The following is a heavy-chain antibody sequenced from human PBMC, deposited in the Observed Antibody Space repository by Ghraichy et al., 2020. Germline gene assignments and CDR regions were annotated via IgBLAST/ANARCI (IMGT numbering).Heavy chain of an antibody. CDR2: IYYSGST. CDR1: GGSISSSTDY. Sequence: SETLSLTCTVSGGSISSSTDYWGWIRQPPGKGLEWIGTIYYSGSTYYNPSLKSRVTISVDTSKNQFSLTLSSVTAADTAVYYCARRIRSGWYFDYWGQGSMVTVSS. V-gene: IGHV4-39*01. CDR3: ARRIRSGWYFDY. J-gene: IGHJ4*02. D-gene: IGHD6-19*01.